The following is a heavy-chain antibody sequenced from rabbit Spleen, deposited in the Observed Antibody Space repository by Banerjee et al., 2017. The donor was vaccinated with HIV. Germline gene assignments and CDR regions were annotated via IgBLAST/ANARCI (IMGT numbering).Heavy chain of an antibody. CDR2: IYAGSSGST. CDR1: GFSFSYSDY. V-gene: IGHV1S40*01. D-gene: IGHD4-1*01. Sequence: QSLEESGGDLVKPGASLTLTCTASGFSFSYSDYMCWVRQPPGKGLEWIACIYAGSSGSTYYASWAKGRFTISKTSSTTVTLQMTSLTAADTATYFCVRPGSGWGLFNLWGQGTLVTVS. CDR3: VRPGSGWGLFNL. J-gene: IGHJ4*01.